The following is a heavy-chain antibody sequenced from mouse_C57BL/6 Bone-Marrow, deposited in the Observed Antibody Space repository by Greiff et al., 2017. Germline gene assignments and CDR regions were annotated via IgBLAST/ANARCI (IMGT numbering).Heavy chain of an antibody. CDR1: GYTFTSYW. V-gene: IGHV1-64*01. J-gene: IGHJ4*01. D-gene: IGHD1-1*01. CDR2: IHPNSGGT. Sequence: QVQLQQPGAELVKPGDSVKLSCKASGYTFTSYWMHWVKQRPGQGLEWIGMIHPNSGGTKYNEKFKSKATLTVDKSSSTAYMQLSSLSSDDSAVYYCARLHVSSFYYAMDYWDQGTSVTVSA. CDR3: ARLHVSSFYYAMDY.